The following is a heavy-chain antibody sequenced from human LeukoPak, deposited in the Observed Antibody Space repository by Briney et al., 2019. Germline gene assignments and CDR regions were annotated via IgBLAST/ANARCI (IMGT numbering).Heavy chain of an antibody. CDR2: IYTSGST. J-gene: IGHJ4*02. CDR1: GGSISNYH. D-gene: IGHD3-16*01. CDR3: ARVGDYALKD. V-gene: IGHV4-4*07. Sequence: SETLSLTCTVSGGSISNYHWSWIRQPAGKGLEWIGRIYTSGSTNYNPSLESRVTMSVDTSKNQFSLKLNSETAADTAVYYCARVGDYALKDWGQGTLVTVSS.